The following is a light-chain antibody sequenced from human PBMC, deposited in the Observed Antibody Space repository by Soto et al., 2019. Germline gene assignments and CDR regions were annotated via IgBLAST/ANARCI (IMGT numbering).Light chain of an antibody. Sequence: DIQMTQSPSTLSASVGDRVTITCRASQTVSRWLAWYQQKPGRAPKLLVYHVFNLESGIPSRFSGSGSGTEFTLTISSLQPDDFATYYCQQYYSYWTFGQGTKV. V-gene: IGKV1-5*01. CDR3: QQYYSYWT. J-gene: IGKJ1*01. CDR1: QTVSRW. CDR2: HVF.